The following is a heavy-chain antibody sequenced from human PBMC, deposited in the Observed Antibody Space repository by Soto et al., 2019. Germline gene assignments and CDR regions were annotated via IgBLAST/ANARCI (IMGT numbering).Heavy chain of an antibody. Sequence: SETLSLTCTVSGGSISSYYWSWIRQPPGKGLEWIGYIYYSGSTNYNPSLKSRVTISVDTSKNQFSLKLSSVTAADTAVYYCARLKLSGRLGRFDPWGQGTLVTVSS. CDR2: IYYSGST. CDR1: GGSISSYY. V-gene: IGHV4-59*01. J-gene: IGHJ5*02. CDR3: ARLKLSGRLGRFDP. D-gene: IGHD3-10*01.